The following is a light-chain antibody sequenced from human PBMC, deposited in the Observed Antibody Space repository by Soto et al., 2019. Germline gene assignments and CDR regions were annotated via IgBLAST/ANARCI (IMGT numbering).Light chain of an antibody. CDR3: LQSYPPPRT. V-gene: IGKV1-39*01. J-gene: IGKJ1*01. CDR1: QSIRTS. Sequence: QMTQSPSSLSASVGARITITCRASQSIRTSLNWYQQKPGKAPRLLIYGASTLQSGVPSGFSGSGSATDFTLNVSSLQPEDSANYYCLQSYPPPRTFGQGTKVEV. CDR2: GAS.